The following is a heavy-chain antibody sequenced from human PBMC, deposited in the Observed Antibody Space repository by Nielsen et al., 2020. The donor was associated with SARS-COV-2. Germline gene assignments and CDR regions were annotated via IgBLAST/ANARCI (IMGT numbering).Heavy chain of an antibody. V-gene: IGHV3-30*18. CDR2: VSYDGSKQ. CDR1: GFTFSCCA. Sequence: GESLKISCAASGFTFSCCAMHWVRQAPGKGLEWVAVVSYDGSKQHYADSVKGRFTISRDDSRNTPYLQMNSQGAEDTAVYYCAKDKLDTRGYYFDYWGQGTLVTVSS. D-gene: IGHD3-22*01. J-gene: IGHJ4*02. CDR3: AKDKLDTRGYYFDY.